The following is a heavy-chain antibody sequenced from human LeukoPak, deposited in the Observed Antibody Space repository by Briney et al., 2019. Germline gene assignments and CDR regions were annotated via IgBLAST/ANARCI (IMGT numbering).Heavy chain of an antibody. Sequence: AGGSLRLSCAASGFTFSSYAMHWVRQAPGKGLEWVAVISYDGSNKYYADSVKGRFTISRDNSKNTLYLQMNSLRAEDTAVYYCARDVDTAMANPLDYWGQGTPVTVSS. CDR3: ARDVDTAMANPLDY. D-gene: IGHD5-18*01. V-gene: IGHV3-30-3*01. J-gene: IGHJ4*02. CDR2: ISYDGSNK. CDR1: GFTFSSYA.